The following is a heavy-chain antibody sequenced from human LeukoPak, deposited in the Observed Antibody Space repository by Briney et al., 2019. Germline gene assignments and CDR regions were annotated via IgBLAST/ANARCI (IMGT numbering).Heavy chain of an antibody. D-gene: IGHD2-15*01. V-gene: IGHV3-21*04. CDR2: ISSSSSYI. CDR3: LASQVVVAATTLGFQAFDI. J-gene: IGHJ3*02. CDR1: GFTFSSYS. Sequence: RSGGSLRLSCAASGFTFSSYSMNWVRQAPGKGLEWVSSISSSSSYIYYADSVKGRFTISRDNAKNSLYLQMNSLRAEDTAVYYCLASQVVVAATTLGFQAFDIWGQGTMVTVSS.